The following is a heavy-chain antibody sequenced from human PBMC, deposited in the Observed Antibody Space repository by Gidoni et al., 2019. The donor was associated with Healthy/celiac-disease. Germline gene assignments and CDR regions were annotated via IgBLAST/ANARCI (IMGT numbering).Heavy chain of an antibody. D-gene: IGHD1-1*01. V-gene: IGHV4-31*03. Sequence: QVQLQESGPGLVKPSQTLSLTCTVSGGSISSGGYSWSWIRQHPGKGLEWIGYIYYSGSTYYNPSLKSRVTISVDTSKNQFSLKLSSVTAADTAVYYCARLEVTDAYYFDYWGQGTLVTVSS. CDR1: GGSISSGGYS. J-gene: IGHJ4*02. CDR3: ARLEVTDAYYFDY. CDR2: IYYSGST.